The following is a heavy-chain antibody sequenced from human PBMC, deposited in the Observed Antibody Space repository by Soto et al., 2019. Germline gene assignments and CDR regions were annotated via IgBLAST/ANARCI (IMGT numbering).Heavy chain of an antibody. CDR2: INVGNGNT. CDR3: AREGYDSSGFTYYYYGRDV. V-gene: IGHV1-3*05. Sequence: QVQLVQSGAEEKKPGASVKVSCKASGYTFTTYAMNWVRQAPGQRLEWMGWINVGNGNTKYSQKFQGRVTITRDTSASTAYMELSSLRSEDTAVYYCAREGYDSSGFTYYYYGRDVWGQGTTVTVSS. CDR1: GYTFTTYA. J-gene: IGHJ6*02. D-gene: IGHD3-22*01.